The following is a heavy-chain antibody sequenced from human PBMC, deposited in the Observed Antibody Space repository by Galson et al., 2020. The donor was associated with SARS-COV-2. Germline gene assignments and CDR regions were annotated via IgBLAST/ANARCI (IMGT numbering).Heavy chain of an antibody. J-gene: IGHJ6*02. CDR1: GFSLSTSGMC. V-gene: IGHV2-70*01. D-gene: IGHD6-13*01. CDR2: IDWDDDK. Sequence: SGPTLVKPTQTLTLTCTFSGFSLSTSGMCVSWIRQPPGKALEWLALIDWDDDKYYSTSLKTRLTISKDTSKNQVVLTMTNMDPVDTATYYCARMIAAAGFYYYGMDVCGQGTTVTVSS. CDR3: ARMIAAAGFYYYGMDV.